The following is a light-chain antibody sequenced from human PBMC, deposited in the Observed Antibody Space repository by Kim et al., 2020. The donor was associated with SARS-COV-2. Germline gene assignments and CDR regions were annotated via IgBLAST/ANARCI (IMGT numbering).Light chain of an antibody. Sequence: EILLTQSPGTLSLSPGERATLSCRASESVKSDYLAWYQQKPGQAPRLLIYDASSRATGVPDRFSGSGSRTDFTLTITRLEPEDFAVYYCQQYGSSPRTFGQGTKVDIK. CDR2: DAS. CDR1: ESVKSDY. V-gene: IGKV3-20*01. CDR3: QQYGSSPRT. J-gene: IGKJ1*01.